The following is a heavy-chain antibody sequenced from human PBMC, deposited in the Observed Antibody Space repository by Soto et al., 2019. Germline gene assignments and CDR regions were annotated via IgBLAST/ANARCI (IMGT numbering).Heavy chain of an antibody. D-gene: IGHD2-2*03. Sequence: QVQLQESGPGLVKPSETLSLTCTVSGGSISSYDWSWIRQPPGKGLEWIGYIYYSGSTNYNPSLKSRVIISVDTSKNQFSLNLSSVTAADTAVYYCARVGMDIPGWYFDLWGRGTLVTVSS. V-gene: IGHV4-59*01. J-gene: IGHJ2*01. CDR3: ARVGMDIPGWYFDL. CDR2: IYYSGST. CDR1: GGSISSYD.